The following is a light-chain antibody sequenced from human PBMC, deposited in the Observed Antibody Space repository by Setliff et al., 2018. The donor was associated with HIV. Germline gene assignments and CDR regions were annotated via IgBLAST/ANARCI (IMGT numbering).Light chain of an antibody. J-gene: IGLJ2*01. CDR1: NIGSKS. V-gene: IGLV3-21*03. Sequence: SYELTQPPSVSVAPGNTARITCGGNNIGSKSVHWYQQKPGQAPVLVVDDDSDRPSGIPERNSGSNSGNTATLTISRVEAGDEADYYCQVWDNIVDHSVIFGGGTKVTVL. CDR3: QVWDNIVDHSVI. CDR2: DDS.